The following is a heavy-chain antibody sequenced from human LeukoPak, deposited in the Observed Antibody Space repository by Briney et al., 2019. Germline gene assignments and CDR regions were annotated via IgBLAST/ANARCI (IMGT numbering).Heavy chain of an antibody. J-gene: IGHJ4*02. CDR2: ISYDGSNK. Sequence: GGSLRLSCAASGFTFSSYGMHRVRQAPGKGLEWVAVISYDGSNKYYADSVKGRFTISRDNSKNTLYLQMNSLRAEDTAVYYCAKSSDVRWELLVGDYWGQGTLVTVSS. V-gene: IGHV3-30*18. CDR1: GFTFSSYG. CDR3: AKSSDVRWELLVGDY. D-gene: IGHD1-26*01.